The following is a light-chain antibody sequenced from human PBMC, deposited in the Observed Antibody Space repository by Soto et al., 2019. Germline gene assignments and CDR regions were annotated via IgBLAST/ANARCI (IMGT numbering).Light chain of an antibody. CDR1: SGDIGTYNL. J-gene: IGLJ2*01. Sequence: QSVLTQPASVSGSPGQSITISCAATSGDIGTYNLVSWYQHHPGKAPRLLIYEGNKRPSGVSNRFSGSKSGNTASLTISGLQPDDEADYHCCSYAGSTTFVVFGGGTKVTDL. V-gene: IGLV2-23*01. CDR3: CSYAGSTTFVV. CDR2: EGN.